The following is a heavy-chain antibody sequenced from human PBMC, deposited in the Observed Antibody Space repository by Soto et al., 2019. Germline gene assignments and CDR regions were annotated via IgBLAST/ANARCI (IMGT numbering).Heavy chain of an antibody. D-gene: IGHD1-26*01. CDR2: IYYSGST. CDR1: CGSIISGGYY. CDR3: ARRIVGATTGYFDY. Sequence: PSETLSLTCTFSCGSIISGGYYWSWIRQHPGKGLEWIGYIYYSGSTYYNPSLKSRVTISVDASKNQFSLKLSSVTAADTAVYYCARRIVGATTGYFDYWGQGTLVTVSS. J-gene: IGHJ4*02. V-gene: IGHV4-31*03.